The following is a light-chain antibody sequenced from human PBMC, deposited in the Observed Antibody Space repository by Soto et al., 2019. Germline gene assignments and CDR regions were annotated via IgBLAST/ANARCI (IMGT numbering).Light chain of an antibody. J-gene: IGLJ1*01. Sequence: QSVLTQSASVSGSPGQSITISCTGTSSDVGNYNYVSWYQQHPGEVPKLIIFNVNNRPSGVSNRFSGSKSGNTASLTISGLQAEDEADYSCSAFTSSTTYVFGTGTKVTVL. CDR2: NVN. V-gene: IGLV2-14*01. CDR3: SAFTSSTTYV. CDR1: SSDVGNYNY.